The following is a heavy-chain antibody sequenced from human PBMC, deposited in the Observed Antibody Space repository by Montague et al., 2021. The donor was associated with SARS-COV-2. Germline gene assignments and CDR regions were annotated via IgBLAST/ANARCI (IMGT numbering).Heavy chain of an antibody. V-gene: IGHV4-61*01. D-gene: IGHD3-9*01. J-gene: IGHJ6*02. CDR1: GGSVSSGSFY. CDR2: IYYTGXX. CDR3: ASLRGSADILTAFQGVSYCCGMDV. Sequence: SETLSLTCTVSGGSVSSGSFYWSSIRQPRGKGLELIGYIYYTGXXXHXXXXKXPVTISVDTSKNQFSLKLSSVTAADTTVYYCASLRGSADILTAFQGVSYCCGMDVWGQGTTVTVSS.